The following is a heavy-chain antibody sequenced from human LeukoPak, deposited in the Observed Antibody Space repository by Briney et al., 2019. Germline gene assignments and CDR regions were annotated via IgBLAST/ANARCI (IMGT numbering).Heavy chain of an antibody. CDR1: GFTFSTYS. CDR2: ISSSSDTI. J-gene: IGHJ4*02. Sequence: GGSLRLSCAASGFTFSTYSMNWLRQAPGKGLEWVSYISSSSDTIYCADSVKGRFTISRDNAKNSLYLQMNSLRDQDTAVYYCARDLRSGWYYFDFWGQGTLVTVSS. V-gene: IGHV3-48*02. CDR3: ARDLRSGWYYFDF. D-gene: IGHD6-19*01.